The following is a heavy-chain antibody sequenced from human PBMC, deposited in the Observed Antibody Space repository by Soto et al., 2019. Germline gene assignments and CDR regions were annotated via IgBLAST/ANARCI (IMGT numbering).Heavy chain of an antibody. Sequence: GGSLRLSCAASGVTFSSFSFNWVRQAPGKGLEYVSSIRSNGGSTYYADSVKGRFTISRDNSKNTLYLQMSSLRAEDTAVYYCVKGATIELDFDYWGQGTLVTVSS. CDR3: VKGATIELDFDY. J-gene: IGHJ4*02. V-gene: IGHV3-64D*08. CDR1: GVTFSSFS. CDR2: IRSNGGST. D-gene: IGHD5-12*01.